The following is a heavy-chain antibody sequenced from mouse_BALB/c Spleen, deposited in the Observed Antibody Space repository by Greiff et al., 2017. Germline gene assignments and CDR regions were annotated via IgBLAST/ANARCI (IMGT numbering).Heavy chain of an antibody. Sequence: QVQLQQSGAELMKPGASVKISCKATGYTFSSYWIEWVKQRPGHGLEWIGEILPGSGSTNYNEKFKGKATFTADTSSNTAYMQLSSLTSEDSAVYYCARDYYGNYNYAMDYWGQGTSVTVSS. V-gene: IGHV1-9*01. D-gene: IGHD2-1*01. CDR1: GYTFSSYW. CDR2: ILPGSGST. CDR3: ARDYYGNYNYAMDY. J-gene: IGHJ4*01.